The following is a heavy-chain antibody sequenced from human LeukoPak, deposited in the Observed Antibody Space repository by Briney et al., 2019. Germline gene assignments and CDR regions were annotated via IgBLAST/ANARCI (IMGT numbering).Heavy chain of an antibody. CDR2: IYDSWST. D-gene: IGHD2-15*01. CDR3: ARECSGGSCYGVFDI. CDR1: GASIRSGDYY. Sequence: PSEPLSLTCTVSGASIRSGDYYWSRIRQPRGKGLEWIGYIYDSWSTYYHPSLKRRITISVDTSENRFSLKLSSVTATDTAVYYCARECSGGSCYGVFDIWGEGTMVRVS. J-gene: IGHJ3*02. V-gene: IGHV4-30-4*01.